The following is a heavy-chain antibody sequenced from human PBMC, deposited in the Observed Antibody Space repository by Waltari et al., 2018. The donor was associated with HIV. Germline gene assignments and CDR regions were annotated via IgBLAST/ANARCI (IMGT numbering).Heavy chain of an antibody. Sequence: EVRLVESGGGLVKPGGSLRLSCVVSGFSFSSYSMKGVRQAPGKGLEWVSSISGPSDYIYYVDSVKGRFTVSRDNAKNSLYLQMNSLRVEDTAVYYCATIKWLDSYALDYWGLGTLVTVSS. D-gene: IGHD6-19*01. CDR3: ATIKWLDSYALDY. J-gene: IGHJ4*02. CDR1: GFSFSSYS. V-gene: IGHV3-21*01. CDR2: ISGPSDYI.